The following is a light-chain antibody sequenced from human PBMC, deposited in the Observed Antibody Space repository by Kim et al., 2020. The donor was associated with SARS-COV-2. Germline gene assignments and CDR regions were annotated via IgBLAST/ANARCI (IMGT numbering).Light chain of an antibody. J-gene: IGKJ3*01. CDR2: GAS. Sequence: EIVLTQSPGTLSLSPGERATLSCRASQSVSNNLAWYQQKPGQAPRLLIYGASSRATGIPDRFSGTGSGTDFTLTISRLGPEDFAVYYCQQSGSSPVTFGPGTKVDIK. V-gene: IGKV3-20*01. CDR1: QSVSNN. CDR3: QQSGSSPVT.